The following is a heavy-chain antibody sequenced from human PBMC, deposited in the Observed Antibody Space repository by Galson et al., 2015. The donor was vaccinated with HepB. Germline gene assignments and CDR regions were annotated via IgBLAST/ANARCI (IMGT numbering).Heavy chain of an antibody. V-gene: IGHV3-49*03. CDR2: IRSKIYGGTT. D-gene: IGHD2/OR15-2a*01. CDR1: GFTFGDYT. J-gene: IGHJ6*02. Sequence: SLRLSCAASGFTFGDYTMSWFRQAPGKGLEWVGFIRSKIYGGTTEYAASVKGRFTFSRDDSKRIAYLQMNSLKIEDTAVYYCTRNIVERGPNPKFYYGMDVWGQGTTVTVSS. CDR3: TRNIVERGPNPKFYYGMDV.